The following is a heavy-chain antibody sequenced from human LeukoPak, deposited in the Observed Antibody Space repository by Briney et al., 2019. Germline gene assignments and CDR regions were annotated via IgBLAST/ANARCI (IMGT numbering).Heavy chain of an antibody. CDR2: ISNDGSKR. J-gene: IGHJ4*02. D-gene: IGHD1-26*01. V-gene: IGHV3-30*18. Sequence: SCKASGYTFTGYYMHWVRQAPGKGLEWVAGISNDGSKRYYADSVKGRFTTSRDNSKKTHFLQMNSLRSEDTGVYYCAKDVAPTVGAQLFWFDYWGPGTLVTVSS. CDR1: GYTFTGYY. CDR3: AKDVAPTVGAQLFWFDY.